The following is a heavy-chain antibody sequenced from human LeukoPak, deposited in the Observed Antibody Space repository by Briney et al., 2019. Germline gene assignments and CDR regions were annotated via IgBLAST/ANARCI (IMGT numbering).Heavy chain of an antibody. D-gene: IGHD1-26*01. Sequence: SETLSLTCADYGGSFSGYYWSWIRQPPGKGLEWIGEINHSGSTNYNPSLKSRVTISVHTSKNQFSLKLSSVTAADPAVYYCARIEGEQLAPFFNYWGQGNLLTLSS. V-gene: IGHV4-34*01. CDR3: ARIEGEQLAPFFNY. CDR2: INHSGST. CDR1: GGSFSGYY. J-gene: IGHJ4*02.